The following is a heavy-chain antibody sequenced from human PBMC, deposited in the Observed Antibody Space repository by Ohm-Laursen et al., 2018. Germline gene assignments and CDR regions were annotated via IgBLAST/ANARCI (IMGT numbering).Heavy chain of an antibody. D-gene: IGHD5-18*01. J-gene: IGHJ4*02. CDR2: INPSGGST. CDR1: GYTFTSYY. Sequence: GASVKVSCKASGYTFTSYYMHWLRQAPGQGLEWMGIINPSGGSTTYAQKFQGRVTMTRNTSTSTVYMELSSLRSEDTAVFYCARGTDMVPSDYWGQGTLVTVSS. V-gene: IGHV1-46*01. CDR3: ARGTDMVPSDY.